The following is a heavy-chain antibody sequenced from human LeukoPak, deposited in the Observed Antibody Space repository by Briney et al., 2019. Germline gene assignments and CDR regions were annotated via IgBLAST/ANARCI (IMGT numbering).Heavy chain of an antibody. J-gene: IGHJ4*02. V-gene: IGHV3-48*03. Sequence: GGSLRLSCVVSGFSFSDYEMAWVRQAPGMGLEWISYISNSGDIRRYADAVKGRIAISRDNAKNSLYLQMNSLRVEDTAVYYCARTIRGYWGQGTLVTVSS. CDR1: GFSFSDYE. CDR3: ARTIRGY. CDR2: ISNSGDIR.